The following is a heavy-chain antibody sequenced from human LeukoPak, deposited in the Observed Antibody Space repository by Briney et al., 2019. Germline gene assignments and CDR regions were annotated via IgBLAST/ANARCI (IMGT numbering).Heavy chain of an antibody. Sequence: GGSLRLSCAASGFTFSSYDMHWVRQATGKGLEWVSAIGTAGDTYYPGSVQGRFTISRENAKKSLYLQMNSLRAGDTAVYYCASSRDLLTGYGMDVWGQGTTVTVSS. V-gene: IGHV3-13*01. J-gene: IGHJ6*02. CDR3: ASSRDLLTGYGMDV. CDR1: GFTFSSYD. D-gene: IGHD3-9*01. CDR2: IGTAGDT.